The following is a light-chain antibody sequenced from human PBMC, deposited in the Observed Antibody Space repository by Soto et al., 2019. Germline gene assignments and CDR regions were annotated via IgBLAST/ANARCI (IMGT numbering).Light chain of an antibody. CDR2: AAS. CDR3: QKYNSAPPLT. J-gene: IGKJ4*01. CDR1: QGISNY. V-gene: IGKV1-27*01. Sequence: DIQMTQSPSSLSASVGDRVTITCRASQGISNYLAWYQQKPGKVPKLLIYAASTLQSGVPSRFSGSGSGTVFTLTISSLQPEAVATYYCQKYNSAPPLTFGGGTKVEIK.